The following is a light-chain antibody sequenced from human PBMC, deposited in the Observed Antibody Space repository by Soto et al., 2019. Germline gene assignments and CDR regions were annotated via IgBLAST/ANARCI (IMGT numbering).Light chain of an antibody. CDR3: QQRGNWPAALT. J-gene: IGKJ4*01. CDR2: DAS. CDR1: QSVSSS. V-gene: IGKV3-11*01. Sequence: EIVLTQSPATLSLSPGERATLSCRASQSVSSSLAWYQQKPGQAPRLLIYDASNRATGIPARFSGSGSGTDFTLTISSLEPEDFAIYDCQQRGNWPAALTFGGGTKVDIK.